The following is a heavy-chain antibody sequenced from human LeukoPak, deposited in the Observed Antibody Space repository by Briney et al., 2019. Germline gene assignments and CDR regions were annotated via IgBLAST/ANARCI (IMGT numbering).Heavy chain of an antibody. CDR1: GYSISTGYY. CDR3: ARVSSSWYQDWYFDL. Sequence: SETLSLTCTVSGYSISTGYYWSWIRQPAGKGLEWIGHIETSGNTNYKPSLKSRVTMSVDTSKNQFSLKLSSVTAADTAVYYCARVSSSWYQDWYFDLWGRGTLVTVSS. J-gene: IGHJ2*01. V-gene: IGHV4-4*07. CDR2: IETSGNT. D-gene: IGHD6-13*01.